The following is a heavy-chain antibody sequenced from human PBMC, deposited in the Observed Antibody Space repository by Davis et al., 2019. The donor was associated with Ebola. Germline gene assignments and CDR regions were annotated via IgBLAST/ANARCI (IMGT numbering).Heavy chain of an antibody. CDR2: IAYTGNT. J-gene: IGHJ4*02. V-gene: IGHV4-59*12. Sequence: PSETLSLTCTVSGASMTSYYWSWIRQPPGKGLEWIGYIAYTGNTIYNPSLKSRVTISVDTSQNQFSLKLNSVTAADTAVYYCARFGHGAYWGQGTLVTVSS. D-gene: IGHD3-16*01. CDR3: ARFGHGAY. CDR1: GASMTSYY.